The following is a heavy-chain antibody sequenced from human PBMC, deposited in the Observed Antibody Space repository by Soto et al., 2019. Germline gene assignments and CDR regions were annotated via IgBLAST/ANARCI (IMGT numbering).Heavy chain of an antibody. D-gene: IGHD3-16*02. CDR3: AGYTYSENWFDP. J-gene: IGHJ5*02. CDR1: GLTFSNYA. V-gene: IGHV3-21*01. CDR2: ISSSSSYT. Sequence: EVQLVESGGGLVKPGGSLRLSCAASGLTFSNYAMNWVRQAPGKGLEWVSSISSSSSYTYYADSVKGRFIISRDNAKNSLYLQMNSLSAEDTAVYYCAGYTYSENWFDPWGQGTLVTVSS.